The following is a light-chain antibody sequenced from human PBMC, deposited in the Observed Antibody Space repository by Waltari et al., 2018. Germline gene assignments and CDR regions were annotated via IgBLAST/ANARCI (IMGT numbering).Light chain of an antibody. J-gene: IGLJ3*02. V-gene: IGLV1-44*01. Sequence: QSVLIQPPSASGTPGQRVTISCSGRSSNVGSNTVNWYQQLPVTAPKLLIYSNDQRPSGVPDRFSGSKSGTSASLAISGLQSEDEGDYYCATWDDSLNGGVFGGGTKLTVL. CDR1: SSNVGSNT. CDR3: ATWDDSLNGGV. CDR2: SND.